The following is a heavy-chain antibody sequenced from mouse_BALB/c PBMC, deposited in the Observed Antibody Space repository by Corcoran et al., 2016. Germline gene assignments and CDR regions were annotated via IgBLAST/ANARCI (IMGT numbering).Heavy chain of an antibody. CDR1: GYTFTNFG. CDR3: AREPYAMDY. J-gene: IGHJ4*01. V-gene: IGHV9-1*02. Sequence: QIQLVQSGPELKKPGETVKISCKASGYTFTNFGMNWVKQAPGKGLKWMGWINTYTGESTYADDFKGRFVFSLETSASTAYLQINNLKNEDMATYFCAREPYAMDYWGQGTSVTVSS. CDR2: INTYTGES.